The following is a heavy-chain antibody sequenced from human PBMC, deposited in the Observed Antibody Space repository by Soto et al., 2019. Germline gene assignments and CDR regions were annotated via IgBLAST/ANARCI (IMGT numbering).Heavy chain of an antibody. Sequence: PLEPLRLPNTVFGGNISNLGCRWILQTPGRGLEWIGYIYNNGRTDYNPSLKSRVTISVDTSKNHFSLKLSSVTPADTAVYYCARARFCTSTSCYHYFDFWGQGTLVTVS. CDR1: GGNISNLG. D-gene: IGHD2-2*01. V-gene: IGHV4-59*11. CDR3: ARARFCTSTSCYHYFDF. J-gene: IGHJ4*02. CDR2: IYNNGRT.